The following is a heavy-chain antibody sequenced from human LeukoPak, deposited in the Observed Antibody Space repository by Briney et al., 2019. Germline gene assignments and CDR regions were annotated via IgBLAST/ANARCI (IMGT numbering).Heavy chain of an antibody. CDR3: GIVLSRQLLTWFDP. CDR1: GGSFSGYY. D-gene: IGHD2/OR15-2a*01. V-gene: IGHV4-34*01. J-gene: IGHJ5*02. CDR2: INHSGNT. Sequence: SETLSLTCAVYGGSFSGYYSSWIRQPPGKGLEWIGEINHSGNTNNNPSLKSRVTISVDTSHNQFSLNLISGTGADTAVYYCGIVLSRQLLTWFDPGGEGILLTVS.